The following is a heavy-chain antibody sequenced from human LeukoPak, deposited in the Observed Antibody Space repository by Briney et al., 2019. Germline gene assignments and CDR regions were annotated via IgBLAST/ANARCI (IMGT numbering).Heavy chain of an antibody. Sequence: ASVKVSCKASGYTFTGYYMHWVRQAPGQGLEWMGWINPNSGGTNYAQKFQGRVTMTRDTSISTAYMELSTLRSDDTAVYYCARDSILYQNSIFPDIWGQGTMVTVSS. CDR3: ARDSILYQNSIFPDI. CDR1: GYTFTGYY. CDR2: INPNSGGT. J-gene: IGHJ3*02. V-gene: IGHV1-2*02. D-gene: IGHD2-8*01.